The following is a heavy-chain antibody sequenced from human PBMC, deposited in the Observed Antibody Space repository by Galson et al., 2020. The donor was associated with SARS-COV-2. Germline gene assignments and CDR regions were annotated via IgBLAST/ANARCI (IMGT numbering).Heavy chain of an antibody. CDR1: GDSVSSYTAA. J-gene: IGHJ4*02. D-gene: IGHD3-10*01. V-gene: IGHV6-1*01. CDR2: TYYRSQWYH. Sequence: SQTLSLTCSISGDSVSSYTAAWDWLRQSPSRGLEWLGRTYYRSQWYHDYAPSLTSRLTIKADTSKNQFSLELTSVTPDDTAVYFCARDKGSAFYFFDYWGQGTLVTVSS. CDR3: ARDKGSAFYFFDY.